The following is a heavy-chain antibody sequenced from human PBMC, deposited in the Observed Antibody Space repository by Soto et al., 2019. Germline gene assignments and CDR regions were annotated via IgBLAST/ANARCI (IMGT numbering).Heavy chain of an antibody. CDR3: ARGFVVPAAPPLVNAGTAV. Sequence: HYWRRILQQQGKGLEWIGEINHSGSTNYNPSLKSRVTISVDTSKNQFSLKLSSVTAADTAVYYCARGFVVPAAPPLVNAGTAVWRHGTTVTVS. CDR1: HY. CDR2: INHSGST. V-gene: IGHV4-34*01. D-gene: IGHD2-2*01. J-gene: IGHJ6*02.